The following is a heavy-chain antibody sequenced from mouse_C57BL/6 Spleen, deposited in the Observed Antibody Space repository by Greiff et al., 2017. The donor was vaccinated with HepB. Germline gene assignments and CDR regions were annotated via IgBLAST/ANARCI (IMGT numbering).Heavy chain of an antibody. D-gene: IGHD3-3*01. CDR3: ARKERSCGWFAY. J-gene: IGHJ3*01. V-gene: IGHV14-2*01. Sequence: EVQLQQSGAELVKPGASVKLSCTASGFNIKDYYMHWVKQRTEQGLEWIGRIDPEDGETKYAPKFQGKATITADTSSNTAYLQLRSLTSEDTDGYYWARKERSCGWFAYWGQGTLVTVSA. CDR1: GFNIKDYY. CDR2: IDPEDGET.